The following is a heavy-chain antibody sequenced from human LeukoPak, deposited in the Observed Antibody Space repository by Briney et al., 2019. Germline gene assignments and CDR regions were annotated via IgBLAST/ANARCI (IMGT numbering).Heavy chain of an antibody. CDR1: GGSISSYY. J-gene: IGHJ3*02. Sequence: SETLSLTCTVSGGSISSYYWSWVRRPAGKGLEWIGRIYTSGSTNYNPSLKSRVTMSVDTSKNQLSLKLSSVTAADTAVYYCARDRKFWSGYYPDDAFDIWGQGTMVTVSS. D-gene: IGHD3-3*01. V-gene: IGHV4-4*07. CDR3: ARDRKFWSGYYPDDAFDI. CDR2: IYTSGST.